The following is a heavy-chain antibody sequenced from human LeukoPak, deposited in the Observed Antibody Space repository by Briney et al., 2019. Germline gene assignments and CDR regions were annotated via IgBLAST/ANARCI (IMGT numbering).Heavy chain of an antibody. V-gene: IGHV4-59*01. J-gene: IGHJ6*02. D-gene: IGHD6-19*01. CDR3: ARVDGYSSGWFSGPEYYYYYGMDV. CDR2: IYYSGST. Sequence: SETLSLTCTVSGGSISSYYWSWIRQPPGKGLEWIGYIYYSGSTNYNPSLKSRVTISVDTSKNQFSLKLSSVTAADTAVYYCARVDGYSSGWFSGPEYYYYYGMDVWGQGTTVTVSS. CDR1: GGSISSYY.